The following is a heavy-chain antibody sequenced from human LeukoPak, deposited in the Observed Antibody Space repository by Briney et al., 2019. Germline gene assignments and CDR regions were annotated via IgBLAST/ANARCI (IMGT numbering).Heavy chain of an antibody. CDR2: IYYSGST. D-gene: IGHD3-10*01. Sequence: SETLSLTCTVSGGSISSYYWSWIRQPPGKGLEWVGYIYYSGSTNYNPSLKSRVTISVDTSKNQFSLKLSSVTAADTAVYYCARLYGSGSHYIDYWGQGTLVTVSS. CDR1: GGSISSYY. J-gene: IGHJ4*02. V-gene: IGHV4-59*01. CDR3: ARLYGSGSHYIDY.